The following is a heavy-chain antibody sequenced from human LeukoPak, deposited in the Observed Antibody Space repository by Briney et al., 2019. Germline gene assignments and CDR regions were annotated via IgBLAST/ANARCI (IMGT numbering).Heavy chain of an antibody. J-gene: IGHJ3*02. V-gene: IGHV1-18*01. CDR2: ISAYNGNT. CDR3: ARVLEYYYDSSGYYYHAFDI. CDR1: GYTFTSYG. D-gene: IGHD3-22*01. Sequence: VTSVKVSCKASGYTFTSYGISWVRQAPGQGLEWMGWISAYNGNTNYAQKLQGRVTMTTDTSTSTAYMELRSLRSDDTAVYYCARVLEYYYDSSGYYYHAFDIWGQGTMVTVSS.